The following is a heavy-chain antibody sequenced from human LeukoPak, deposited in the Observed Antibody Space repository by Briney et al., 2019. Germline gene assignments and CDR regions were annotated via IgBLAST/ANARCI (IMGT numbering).Heavy chain of an antibody. CDR3: AKSRGTVTPPYFDY. Sequence: GGSLRLSCAASGFTFSSYWMHWVRQAPGKGLVWVSRINSDGSSTSYADSVKGRFTISRDNAKNTLYLQMNSLRAEDTAVYYCAKSRGTVTPPYFDYWGQGTLVTVSS. D-gene: IGHD4-17*01. CDR1: GFTFSSYW. V-gene: IGHV3-74*01. CDR2: INSDGSST. J-gene: IGHJ4*02.